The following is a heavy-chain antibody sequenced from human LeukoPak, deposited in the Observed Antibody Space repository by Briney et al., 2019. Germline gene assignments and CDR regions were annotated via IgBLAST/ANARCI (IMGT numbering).Heavy chain of an antibody. D-gene: IGHD1-26*01. CDR2: INPSGGST. V-gene: IGHV1-46*01. Sequence: ASVKVSCKASGYTFTSYYMHWVRQAPGQGLEWMGIINPSGGSTSYGQKFQGRVTMTRDMSTSTVYMELSSLRYEDTAVYYCARGLVGATGYFDYWGQGTLVTVSS. CDR3: ARGLVGATGYFDY. J-gene: IGHJ4*02. CDR1: GYTFTSYY.